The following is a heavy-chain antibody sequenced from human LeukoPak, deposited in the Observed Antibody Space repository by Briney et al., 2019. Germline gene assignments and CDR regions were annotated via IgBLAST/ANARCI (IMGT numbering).Heavy chain of an antibody. CDR1: GFTFSSYA. CDR3: AKDQPGIAVAGRDGFDY. J-gene: IGHJ4*02. D-gene: IGHD6-19*01. Sequence: GGSLRLSCAASGFTFSSYAMSWVRQAPGKGLEWVSAISGSGGSTYYADSVKGRFTISRDNSKNTLYLQMNSLRAEDTAVYYCAKDQPGIAVAGRDGFDYWGQGTLVTVSS. CDR2: ISGSGGST. V-gene: IGHV3-23*01.